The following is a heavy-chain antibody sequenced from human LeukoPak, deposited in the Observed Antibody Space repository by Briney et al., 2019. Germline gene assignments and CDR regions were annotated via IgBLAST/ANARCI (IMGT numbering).Heavy chain of an antibody. CDR3: AKDRGYKDIVVSGGIDY. J-gene: IGHJ4*02. Sequence: PGGSLRLSCAASGFTFSGYEMNWVRQAPGKGLEWVSYISSSGSTIYYADSVKGRFTISRDNAKNSLYLQMNSLRAEDTAVYYCAKDRGYKDIVVSGGIDYWGQGTLVTVSS. CDR2: ISSSGSTI. V-gene: IGHV3-48*03. CDR1: GFTFSGYE. D-gene: IGHD2-2*01.